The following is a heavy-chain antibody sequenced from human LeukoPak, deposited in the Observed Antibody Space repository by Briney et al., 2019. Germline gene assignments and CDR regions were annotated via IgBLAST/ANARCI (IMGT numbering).Heavy chain of an antibody. D-gene: IGHD3-3*01. CDR2: ISAYNGNT. Sequence: GASVKVSCKAPGYTFTSYGISWVRQAPGQGLEWMGWISAYNGNTNYAQKLQGRVTMTTDTSTSTAYMELRSLRSDDTAVYYCARDGITIFGVVISYYYYGMDVWGQGTTVTVSS. CDR1: GYTFTSYG. V-gene: IGHV1-18*01. CDR3: ARDGITIFGVVISYYYYGMDV. J-gene: IGHJ6*02.